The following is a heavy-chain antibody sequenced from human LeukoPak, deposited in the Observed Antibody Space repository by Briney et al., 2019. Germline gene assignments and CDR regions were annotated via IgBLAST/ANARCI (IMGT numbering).Heavy chain of an antibody. Sequence: SETLSLTCRVSGCSIRSSNSFWGWIRQPPGERLEWIATIYYNGNTYYNPFLQRRVTITVDTSTKQFSLKLNCVIAAATAVYYCARATAAPSSYFFDHWGQGTLVTVSS. CDR2: IYYNGNT. V-gene: IGHV4-39*07. CDR3: ARATAAPSSYFFDH. D-gene: IGHD6-25*01. CDR1: GCSIRSSNSF. J-gene: IGHJ4*02.